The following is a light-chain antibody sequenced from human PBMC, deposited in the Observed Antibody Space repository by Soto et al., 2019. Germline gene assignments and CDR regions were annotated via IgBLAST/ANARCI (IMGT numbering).Light chain of an antibody. CDR1: QSVNIY. Sequence: EIVMTQSPATLSVCPVERATLSCRASQSVNIYLAWYQQKPGQAPRLLIFGASSRATGIPARFSGSGSGTEFNLTISSLQSEDFAVYFCQQYDDWLRLTFGGGTKVDIK. CDR2: GAS. CDR3: QQYDDWLRLT. V-gene: IGKV3D-15*01. J-gene: IGKJ4*01.